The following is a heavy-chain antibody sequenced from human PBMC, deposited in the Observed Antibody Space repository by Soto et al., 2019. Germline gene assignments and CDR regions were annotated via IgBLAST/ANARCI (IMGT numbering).Heavy chain of an antibody. CDR3: ARGLKGYSSSWYVA. V-gene: IGHV4-34*01. Sequence: SETLSLTCAVSGGSITTGHCWSWIRQPPGKGLEWIGEVSQSGSSNYNPSLKSRVTISVDTSKNQFSLRLSSVTAADTAVYYCARGLKGYSSSWYVAWGQGTQVTVSS. D-gene: IGHD6-13*01. J-gene: IGHJ5*02. CDR1: GGSITTGHC. CDR2: VSQSGSS.